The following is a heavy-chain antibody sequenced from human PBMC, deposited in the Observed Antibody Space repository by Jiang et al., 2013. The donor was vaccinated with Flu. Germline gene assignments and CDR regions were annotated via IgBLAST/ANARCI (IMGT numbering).Heavy chain of an antibody. V-gene: IGHV1-46*01. Sequence: SGAEVKKPGASVKVSCKASGHTFTSYYMHWVRQAPGQGLEWMGIINPSGGSTSYAQKFQGRVTMTRDTSTSTVYTELSSLRSEDTAVYYCARDRRGSYYYDSSGYPSGMDVWGKGTTVTVSS. D-gene: IGHD3-22*01. CDR3: ARDRRGSYYYDSSGYPSGMDV. CDR2: INPSGGST. J-gene: IGHJ6*04. CDR1: GHTFTSYY.